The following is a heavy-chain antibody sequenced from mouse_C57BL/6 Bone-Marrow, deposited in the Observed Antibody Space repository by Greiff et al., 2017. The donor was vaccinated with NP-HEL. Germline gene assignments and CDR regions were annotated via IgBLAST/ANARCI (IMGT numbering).Heavy chain of an antibody. CDR2: IHPSDSDT. J-gene: IGHJ4*01. V-gene: IGHV1-74*01. Sequence: QVQLKQPGAELVKPGASVKVSCKASGYTFTSYWMHWVKQRPGQGLEWIGRIHPSDSDTNYNQKFKGKATLTVDKSSSTAYMQLSSLTSEDSAVYYCARGYYYGSSYIMDYWGQGTSVTVSS. CDR3: ARGYYYGSSYIMDY. CDR1: GYTFTSYW. D-gene: IGHD1-1*01.